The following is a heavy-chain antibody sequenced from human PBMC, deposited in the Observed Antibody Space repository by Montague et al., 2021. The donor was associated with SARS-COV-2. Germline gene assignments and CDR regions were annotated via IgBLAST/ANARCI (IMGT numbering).Heavy chain of an antibody. CDR2: IKQDGSEK. V-gene: IGHV3-7*01. CDR1: GFTFSSYW. J-gene: IGHJ4*02. CDR3: ARVPSSNWYFDY. D-gene: IGHD6-13*01. Sequence: SLRLSCAASGFTFSSYWMSWVRQAPGKGLEWVANIKQDGSEKYYVDSVKGRFTISRDNAKNSLYLQMNILRAEDTAVYYCARVPSSNWYFDYWGQGTLVTVSS.